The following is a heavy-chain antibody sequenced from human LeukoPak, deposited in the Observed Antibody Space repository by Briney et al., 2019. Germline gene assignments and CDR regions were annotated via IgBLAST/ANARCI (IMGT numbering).Heavy chain of an antibody. Sequence: ASVKVSCKASGYTFTSYYMHWVRQAPAQGLELMGIINTSSGSTSYAQKVQGRVTITRDTSISTAYMELSRLKSDDTAVYYCARDQGRRYGGNSYSFDYWGQGTLVTVSS. CDR1: GYTFTSYY. CDR3: ARDQGRRYGGNSYSFDY. D-gene: IGHD4-23*01. CDR2: INTSSGST. V-gene: IGHV1-46*01. J-gene: IGHJ4*02.